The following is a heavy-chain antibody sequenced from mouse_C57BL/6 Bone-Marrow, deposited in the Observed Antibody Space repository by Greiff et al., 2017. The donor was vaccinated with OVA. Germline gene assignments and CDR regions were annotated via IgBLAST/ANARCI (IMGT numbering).Heavy chain of an antibody. Sequence: VQLKESGGGLVKPGGSLKLSCAASGFTFSSYAMSWVRQTPEKRLEWVATISDGGSYTYYPDNVRGRFTISRDNAKNNLYLQMSHLKSEDTAMYYCARDRWLLPDYWGQGTTLTVSS. CDR1: GFTFSSYA. D-gene: IGHD2-3*01. V-gene: IGHV5-4*01. J-gene: IGHJ2*01. CDR2: ISDGGSYT. CDR3: ARDRWLLPDY.